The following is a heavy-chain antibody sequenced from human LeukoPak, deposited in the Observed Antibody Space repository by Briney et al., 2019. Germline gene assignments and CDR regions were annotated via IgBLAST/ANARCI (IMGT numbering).Heavy chain of an antibody. CDR3: ARGSTVTTD. V-gene: IGHV4-39*07. CDR2: IYYSGST. Sequence: PSETLSLTCTVSGGSISSSSYYWGWIRQPPGKGLEWIGSIYYSGSTYYNPSLKSRVTISVDTSKNQFSLKLSSVTAADTAVYYCARGSTVTTDWGQGTLVTVSS. J-gene: IGHJ4*02. CDR1: GGSISSSSYY. D-gene: IGHD4-17*01.